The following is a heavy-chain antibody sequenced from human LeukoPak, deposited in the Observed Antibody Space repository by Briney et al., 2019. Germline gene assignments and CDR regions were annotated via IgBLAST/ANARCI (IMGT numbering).Heavy chain of an antibody. J-gene: IGHJ4*02. CDR1: GFTFCSYS. CDR3: ASTIFGVVTRVDY. V-gene: IGHV3-21*01. Sequence: PGGSLRLSCAASGFTFCSYSMNWVRQAPGKGLEWVSSISSSSSFIYYADSVKGRFTISRDNAKNSLYLQMNSLRAEDTAVYYCASTIFGVVTRVDYWGQGTLVTVSS. CDR2: ISSSSSFI. D-gene: IGHD3-3*01.